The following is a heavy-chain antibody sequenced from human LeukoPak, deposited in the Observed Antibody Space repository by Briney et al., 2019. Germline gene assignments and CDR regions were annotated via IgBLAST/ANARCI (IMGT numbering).Heavy chain of an antibody. J-gene: IGHJ4*02. CDR2: TVGSRPDT. D-gene: IGHD1-26*01. CDR3: AKDLQWELLGQTLGY. Sequence: GGSLRLSCAASGFTFTNYAMSWVRQTPGKGLEWVAATVGSRPDTYHADSVKGRFTVSRDNSRNTLYLQMNSLRAEDTAVYYCAKDLQWELLGQTLGYWGQGTLVTVSS. V-gene: IGHV3-23*01. CDR1: GFTFTNYA.